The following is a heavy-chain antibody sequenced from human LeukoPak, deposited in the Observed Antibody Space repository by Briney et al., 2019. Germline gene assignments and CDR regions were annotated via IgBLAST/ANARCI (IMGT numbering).Heavy chain of an antibody. CDR1: QFTFSSYA. CDR2: VSNNGGDT. CDR3: ARVEARVALIRREYNWFDP. J-gene: IGHJ5*02. Sequence: GGSLRLSCAASQFTFSSYAMSWVRQAPGKGLEWVSTVSNNGGDTYYADSVQGRFTISRDNSKNTLYLQMNSLRAEDTAVYYCARVEARVALIRREYNWFDPWGQGTLVTVSS. D-gene: IGHD2-15*01. V-gene: IGHV3-23*01.